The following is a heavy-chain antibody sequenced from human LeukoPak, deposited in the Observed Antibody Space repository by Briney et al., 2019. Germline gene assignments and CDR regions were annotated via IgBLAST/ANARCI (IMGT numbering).Heavy chain of an antibody. CDR3: AKDAYSSSWFGPDY. J-gene: IGHJ4*02. Sequence: GGSLRLSCAASGFTFSGYSMNWVRQAPGKGLEWVAVISYDGSNKYYADSVKGRFTISRDNSKNTLYLQMNSLRAEDTAVYYCAKDAYSSSWFGPDYWGQGTLVTVSS. CDR1: GFTFSGYS. CDR2: ISYDGSNK. V-gene: IGHV3-30*18. D-gene: IGHD6-13*01.